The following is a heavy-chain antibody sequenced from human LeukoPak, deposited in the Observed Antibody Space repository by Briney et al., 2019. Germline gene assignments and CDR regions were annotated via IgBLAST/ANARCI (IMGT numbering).Heavy chain of an antibody. CDR2: ISGYNDNP. V-gene: IGHV1-18*01. Sequence: ASAKVSCKASGYTFTNFGISWVRQAPGQGLEWMGWISGYNDNPNYAQKLQGRVTLTTDTSTSTAYMELRSLRYDDTAVYYCARDDSADWGQGTLVTVSS. CDR1: GYTFTNFG. J-gene: IGHJ4*02. CDR3: ARDDSAD. D-gene: IGHD2-21*01.